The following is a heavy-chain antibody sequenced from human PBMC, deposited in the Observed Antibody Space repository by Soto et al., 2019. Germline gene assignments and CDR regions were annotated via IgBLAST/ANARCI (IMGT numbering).Heavy chain of an antibody. Sequence: HPGGSLRLSCAASGFTVSSNYMSWVRQAPGKGLEWVSVIYSGGSTYYADSVKGRFTISRDNSKNTLYLQMNSLRAEDTAVYYCARVRWSSGLDAFDIWGQGTMVTVSS. CDR3: ARVRWSSGLDAFDI. CDR2: IYSGGST. V-gene: IGHV3-66*01. J-gene: IGHJ3*02. D-gene: IGHD6-19*01. CDR1: GFTVSSNY.